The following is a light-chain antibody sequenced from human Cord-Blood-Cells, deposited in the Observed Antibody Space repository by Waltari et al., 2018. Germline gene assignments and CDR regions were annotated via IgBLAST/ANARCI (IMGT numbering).Light chain of an antibody. J-gene: IGLJ3*02. CDR2: DDS. CDR3: QVWDSSSDHWV. V-gene: IGLV3-21*02. Sequence: SYVLNQPPSVSVAPGQTARLTCGGNNIGSKSVHWYQQKPGQAPVLVIYDDSDRPSGNPERFSGSNSGNTATLTISRVEAVDEADYYCQVWDSSSDHWVFGGGTKLTVL. CDR1: NIGSKS.